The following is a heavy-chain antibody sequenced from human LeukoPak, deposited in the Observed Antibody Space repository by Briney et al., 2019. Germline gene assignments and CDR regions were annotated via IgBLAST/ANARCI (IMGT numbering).Heavy chain of an antibody. CDR1: GFTFNNYA. D-gene: IGHD2-15*01. CDR2: IIGGGGAT. CDR3: AKGGGTSSSYYMDV. V-gene: IGHV3-23*01. J-gene: IGHJ6*03. Sequence: VGSLRLSCAASGFTFNNYAMSWVRQAPGKGPEWVSFIIGGGGATYYADSVRGRFTISRDNSKNTLYLQMDTLRAEDTALYYCAKGGGTSSSYYMDVWGKGTPVTVSS.